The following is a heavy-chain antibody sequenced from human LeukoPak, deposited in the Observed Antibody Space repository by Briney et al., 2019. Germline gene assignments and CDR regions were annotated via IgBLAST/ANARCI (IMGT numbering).Heavy chain of an antibody. CDR1: GFTFSNSW. V-gene: IGHV3-7*05. Sequence: GGSLRLSCAASGFTFSNSWMSWVHQAPGKGLEWVANIKQDGSEKYYLDSVKGRFTISRDNAANSLDLQMNSLRAEDTAVYYCARITSGAFDIWGQGTMVTVSS. CDR3: ARITSGAFDI. J-gene: IGHJ3*02. D-gene: IGHD1-26*01. CDR2: IKQDGSEK.